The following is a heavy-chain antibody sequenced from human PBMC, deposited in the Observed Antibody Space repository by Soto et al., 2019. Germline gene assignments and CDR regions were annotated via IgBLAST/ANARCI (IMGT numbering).Heavy chain of an antibody. CDR2: INVKDGHI. V-gene: IGHV1-18*01. J-gene: IGHJ4*02. Sequence: QVQLVQSGAEVKEPGATVKVSCKASGYSFSKYGISWVRQAPGQGLEWLGWINVKDGHINYGRNFQGRLILTTDTSTTTAYMELRTLRFDDTAVYYCARDCDFLFEYWGQGTWVTVSS. CDR3: ARDCDFLFEY. CDR1: GYSFSKYG.